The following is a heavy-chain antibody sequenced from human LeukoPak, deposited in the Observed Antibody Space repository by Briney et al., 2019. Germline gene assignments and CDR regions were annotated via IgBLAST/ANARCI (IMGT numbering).Heavy chain of an antibody. J-gene: IGHJ4*02. CDR1: GDSVSSNSAA. CDR3: AREATGWRPLDF. D-gene: IGHD6-19*01. Sequence: SQTLSLTCAISGDSVSSNSAAWNWIRQPPLRGLEWLGRTYYRSKWYNDYAVSVKGRVTINPDTSKNQFSLQLNSVTPEDTAVYYCAREATGWRPLDFWGQGTLVTVSS. V-gene: IGHV6-1*01. CDR2: TYYRSKWYN.